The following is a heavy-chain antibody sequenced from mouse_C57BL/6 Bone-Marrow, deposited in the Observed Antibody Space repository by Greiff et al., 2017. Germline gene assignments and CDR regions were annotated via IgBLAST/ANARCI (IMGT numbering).Heavy chain of an antibody. CDR1: GYSITSGYY. V-gene: IGHV3-6*01. Sequence: LQESGPGLVKPSQSLSLTCSVTGYSITSGYYWNWIRQFPGNKLEWMGYISYDGSNNYNPSLKNRISITRDTSKNQFFLKLNSVTTEDTATYYCAKRGYYGSSWGFDVWGTGTTVTVSS. J-gene: IGHJ1*03. CDR2: ISYDGSN. D-gene: IGHD1-1*01. CDR3: AKRGYYGSSWGFDV.